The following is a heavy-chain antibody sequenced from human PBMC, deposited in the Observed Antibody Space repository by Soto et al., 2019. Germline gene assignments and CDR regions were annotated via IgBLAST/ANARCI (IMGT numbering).Heavy chain of an antibody. CDR2: LYIDGET. CDR1: GLTVSSNY. J-gene: IGHJ4*02. CDR3: ARDMGVTGYYHYFDN. D-gene: IGHD3-9*01. V-gene: IGHV3-53*01. Sequence: EVLLVESGGGLIQPGGSLRLSCAASGLTVSSNYMGWVRQAPGKGLEWVSLLYIDGETRHCGDSAKGRFTISRDNSKNTLYLQMTSLRAEDTAVYYCARDMGVTGYYHYFDNWGLGTLVTVSS.